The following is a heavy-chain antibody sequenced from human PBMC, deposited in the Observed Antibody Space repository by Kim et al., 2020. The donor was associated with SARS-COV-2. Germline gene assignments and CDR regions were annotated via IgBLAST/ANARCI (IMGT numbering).Heavy chain of an antibody. D-gene: IGHD3-22*01. Sequence: GGSLRLSCAASGFTFSSYDMHWVRQATGKGLEWVSAIGTAGDTYYPGSVKGRFTISRENAKNSLYLQMNSLRAGDTAVYYCARAAGYYDSSGYHRDYGMDVWGQGTTVTVSS. CDR2: IGTAGDT. J-gene: IGHJ6*02. CDR1: GFTFSSYD. CDR3: ARAAGYYDSSGYHRDYGMDV. V-gene: IGHV3-13*01.